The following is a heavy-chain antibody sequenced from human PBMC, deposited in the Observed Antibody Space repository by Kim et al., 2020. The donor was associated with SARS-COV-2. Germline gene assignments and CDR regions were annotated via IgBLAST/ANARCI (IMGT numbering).Heavy chain of an antibody. V-gene: IGHV3-30*18. J-gene: IGHJ4*02. Sequence: GGSLRLSCAASGFTFSSYGMHWVRQAPGKGLEWVAVISYDGSNKYYADSVKGRFTISRDNSKNTLYLQMNSLRAEDTAVYYCAKAHDYDYWGQGTLVTVSS. CDR2: ISYDGSNK. CDR3: AKAHDYDY. CDR1: GFTFSSYG. D-gene: IGHD4-17*01.